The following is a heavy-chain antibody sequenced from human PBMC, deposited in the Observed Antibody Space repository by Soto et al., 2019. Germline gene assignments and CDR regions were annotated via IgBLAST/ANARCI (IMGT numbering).Heavy chain of an antibody. CDR2: ISSSGITT. V-gene: IGHV3-11*01. J-gene: IGHJ6*02. CDR3: AREANGDYYYYGMDV. D-gene: IGHD2-8*01. CDR1: GFTFSDYY. Sequence: QVQLVESGGGLVKPGGSLRLSCAASGFTFSDYYMSWIRQAPGKGLEWVSYISSSGITTHYADSVKGRFTISRDNAKNSLHLQLNRLRAEDTAVYYCAREANGDYYYYGMDVWGQGTTVTVSS.